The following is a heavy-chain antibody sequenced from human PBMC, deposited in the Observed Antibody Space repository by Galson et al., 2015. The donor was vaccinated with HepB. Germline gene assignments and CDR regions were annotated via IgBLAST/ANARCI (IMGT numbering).Heavy chain of an antibody. J-gene: IGHJ6*02. CDR3: AKAHGWGAGTFYYYYGMDV. CDR2: ISGSGGST. D-gene: IGHD6-19*01. V-gene: IGHV3-23*01. Sequence: SLRLSCAASGFTFSSYAMSWVRQAPGKGLEWVSAISGSGGSTYCADSVKGRFTISRDNSKNTLYLQMNSLRAEDTAVYYCAKAHGWGAGTFYYYYGMDVWGQGTTVTVSS. CDR1: GFTFSSYA.